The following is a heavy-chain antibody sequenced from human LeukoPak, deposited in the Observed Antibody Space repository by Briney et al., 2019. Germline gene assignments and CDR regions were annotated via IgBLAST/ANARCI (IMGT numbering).Heavy chain of an antibody. V-gene: IGHV1-8*01. CDR3: VSGANWNYPGNWFDP. J-gene: IGHJ5*02. CDR2: MNANNGNT. Sequence: ASVKVSCKASGYTFTSYDINWVRQATGQGLEWMGWMNANNGNTNYAQKFQGRVTMTRDTSINTAYMDLSSLGSEDTAVYYCVSGANWNYPGNWFDPWGQGTLVTVSS. CDR1: GYTFTSYD. D-gene: IGHD1-7*01.